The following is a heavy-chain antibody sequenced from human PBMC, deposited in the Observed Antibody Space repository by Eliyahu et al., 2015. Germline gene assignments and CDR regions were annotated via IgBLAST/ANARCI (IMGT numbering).Heavy chain of an antibody. D-gene: IGHD2-2*02. CDR2: ITVYNGDT. V-gene: IGHV1-45*02. CDR1: EYPFPYRY. Sequence: QMQLVQSGPEVKKTGSSVKISCTASEYPFPYRYPHWVRLAPGQAPEWLGWITVYNGDTDYAHNLQGRVTITREMSLSTVHMELRDLRPEDTATYFCSRSALYGDPFYFDSWGQGTLVSVSS. CDR3: SRSALYGDPFYFDS. J-gene: IGHJ4*02.